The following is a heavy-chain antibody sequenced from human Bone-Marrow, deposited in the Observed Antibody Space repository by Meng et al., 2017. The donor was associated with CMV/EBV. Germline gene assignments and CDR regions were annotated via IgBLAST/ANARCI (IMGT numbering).Heavy chain of an antibody. J-gene: IGHJ4*02. CDR1: GFTFSSYD. D-gene: IGHD2-2*01. V-gene: IGHV3-48*03. CDR3: ARDEVVPAAFDY. CDR2: ITGSGRTT. Sequence: GESLKISCVASGFTFSSYDMNWVRQAPGKGLEWVLAITGSGRTTYYADSVKGRFTISRDNAKNSLYLQMNSLRAEDTAVYYCARDEVVPAAFDYWGQGTLVTVSS.